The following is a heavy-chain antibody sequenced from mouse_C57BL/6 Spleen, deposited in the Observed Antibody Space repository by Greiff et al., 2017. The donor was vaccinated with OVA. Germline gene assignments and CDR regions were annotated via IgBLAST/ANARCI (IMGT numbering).Heavy chain of an antibody. J-gene: IGHJ3*01. CDR3: ARSGYYDYPFAY. V-gene: IGHV1-69*01. CDR1: GYTFTSYW. Sequence: QVQLKESGAELVMPGASVKLSCKASGYTFTSYWMHWVKQRPGQGLEWIGEIDPSDSYTNYNQKFKGKSTLTVDKSSSTAYMQLSSLTSEDSAVYYCARSGYYDYPFAYWGQGTLVTVSA. CDR2: IDPSDSYT. D-gene: IGHD2-4*01.